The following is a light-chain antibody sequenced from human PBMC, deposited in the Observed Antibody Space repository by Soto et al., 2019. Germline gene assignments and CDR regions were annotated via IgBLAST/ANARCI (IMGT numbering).Light chain of an antibody. Sequence: QSALTQPPSASGSPGQSVTISCTGTSSDVGGYNYVSWYQQHPGKAPKLMIYEVSKRPSGVPDRFSGSKSGNTASLTVSGSQAEDEADYYCSSYAGSTVVFGGGTKLTVL. J-gene: IGLJ2*01. CDR3: SSYAGSTVV. V-gene: IGLV2-8*01. CDR1: SSDVGGYNY. CDR2: EVS.